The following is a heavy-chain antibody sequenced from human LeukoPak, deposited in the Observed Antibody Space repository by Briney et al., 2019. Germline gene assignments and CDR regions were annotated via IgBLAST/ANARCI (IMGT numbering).Heavy chain of an antibody. D-gene: IGHD2-15*01. V-gene: IGHV4-38-2*02. CDR3: ARGYCSGGSCYDWFDP. J-gene: IGHJ5*02. CDR1: GYSISSDSY. Sequence: SETLSLTCTVSGYSISSDSYWGWIRQPPGKGLEWIGTISHSGTTYYSPSLKSRVTISIDTSENHFSLDLTSVTATDTAVYYCARGYCSGGSCYDWFDPWGQGTLVTVSS. CDR2: ISHSGTT.